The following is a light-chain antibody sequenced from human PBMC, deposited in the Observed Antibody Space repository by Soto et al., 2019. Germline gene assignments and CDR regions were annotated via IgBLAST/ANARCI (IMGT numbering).Light chain of an antibody. V-gene: IGLV2-14*01. CDR3: SSYTGSIWV. Sequence: QSVLTQPASVSGSPGQSITISCTGTSSDVGDYNYVSWYQQHPGKAPKLMIYEVSNRPSGVSNRFSGSKSGNTASLTISGLQAEDEADYYCSSYTGSIWVFGGGTQLTVL. CDR2: EVS. J-gene: IGLJ3*02. CDR1: SSDVGDYNY.